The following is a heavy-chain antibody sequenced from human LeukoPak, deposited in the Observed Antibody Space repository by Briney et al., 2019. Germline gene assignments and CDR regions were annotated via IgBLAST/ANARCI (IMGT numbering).Heavy chain of an antibody. V-gene: IGHV3-53*01. D-gene: IGHD2-15*01. CDR1: GFTVRSNY. J-gene: IGHJ4*02. CDR2: IYSGGST. Sequence: PGGSPRLSCAASGFTVRSNYMSLVRQAPGKGLEWVSVIYSGGSTYYADSVKGRFTITRDNSKNTLYLQMNSLRAEDTAVYYCARGSSSSRSDALDYWGQGTLVTVSS. CDR3: ARGSSSSRSDALDY.